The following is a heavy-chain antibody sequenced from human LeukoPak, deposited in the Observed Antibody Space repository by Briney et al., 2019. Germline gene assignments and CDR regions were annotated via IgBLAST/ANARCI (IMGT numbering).Heavy chain of an antibody. D-gene: IGHD2-21*02. CDR3: ATAAYGGNSGDLDY. CDR2: IIPILGIA. CDR1: GGTFSSYA. V-gene: IGHV1-69*04. Sequence: GSSVKVSCKASGGTFSSYAISWVRQAPGQGLEWMGRIIPILGIANYAQKFQGRVTITADKSTSTAYMELSSLRSEDTAVCYCATAAYGGNSGDLDYWGQGTLVTVSS. J-gene: IGHJ4*02.